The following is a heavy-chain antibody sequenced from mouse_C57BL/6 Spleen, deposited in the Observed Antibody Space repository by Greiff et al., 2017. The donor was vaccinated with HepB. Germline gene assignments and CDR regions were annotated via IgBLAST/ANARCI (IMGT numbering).Heavy chain of an antibody. D-gene: IGHD1-1*01. CDR3: ARYGYYGSKGCAY. CDR1: GYTFTSYW. V-gene: IGHV1-55*01. Sequence: QVQLQQPGAELVKPGASVKMSCKASGYTFTSYWITWVKQRPGQGLEWIGDIYPGSGSTNYNEKFKSKATLTVDTSSSTAYMQLSSLTSEDSAVYYCARYGYYGSKGCAYWGQGTLVTVSA. J-gene: IGHJ3*01. CDR2: IYPGSGST.